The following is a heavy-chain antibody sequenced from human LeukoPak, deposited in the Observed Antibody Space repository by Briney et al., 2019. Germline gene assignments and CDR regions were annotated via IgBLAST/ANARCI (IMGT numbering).Heavy chain of an antibody. J-gene: IGHJ4*02. CDR3: ARHNSGYDGDDFEY. Sequence: GASLQISCQGSGSIFTSYWIGWVRPLPGKGLEWMGIIYTGDSDTRYSPSFQGQVTISADKSISTACLQWSSLKASDTAIYYCARHNSGYDGDDFEYWGQGTLGTVSS. D-gene: IGHD5-12*01. CDR1: GSIFTSYW. V-gene: IGHV5-51*01. CDR2: IYTGDSDT.